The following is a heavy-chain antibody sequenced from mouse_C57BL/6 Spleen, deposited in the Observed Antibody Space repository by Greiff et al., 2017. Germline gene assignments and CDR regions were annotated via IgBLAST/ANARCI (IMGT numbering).Heavy chain of an antibody. CDR2: ISSGSSTI. J-gene: IGHJ4*01. D-gene: IGHD2-3*01. CDR1: GFTFSDYG. V-gene: IGHV5-17*01. Sequence: EVQVVESGGGLVKPGGSLKLSCAASGFTFSDYGMHWVRQAPEKGLEWVAYISSGSSTIYYADTVKGRFTISRDNAKNTLCLQMTSLRSEDTAMYYCAIDDGYYVDAMDYWGQGTSVTVSS. CDR3: AIDDGYYVDAMDY.